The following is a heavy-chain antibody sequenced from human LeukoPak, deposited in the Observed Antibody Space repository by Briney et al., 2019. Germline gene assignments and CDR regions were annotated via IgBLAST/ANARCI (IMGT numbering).Heavy chain of an antibody. J-gene: IGHJ4*02. CDR2: INQDASEK. CDR3: AKSGSYSSPYYFDY. D-gene: IGHD3-10*01. CDR1: GLIFSNYW. Sequence: GGSLRLSCAASGLIFSNYWMGWVRQAPGKGLEWVASINQDASEKYYVDSVKGRFTISRDNGKNSLYLQMNGLRAEDMALYYCAKSGSYSSPYYFDYWGQGTLVTVSS. V-gene: IGHV3-7*03.